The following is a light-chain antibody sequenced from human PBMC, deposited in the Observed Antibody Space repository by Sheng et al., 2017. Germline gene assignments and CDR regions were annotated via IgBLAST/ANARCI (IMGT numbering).Light chain of an antibody. CDR3: SSYTTSTVWV. CDR2: EVS. J-gene: IGLJ3*02. V-gene: IGLV2-14*01. Sequence: QSALTQPASVSGSPGQSITISCTGTSSDVGDYNYVSWYQQXPGKAPKLMIYEVSNLSSRGFYRFSGSKSGNTFSLTISGLQAEDEADYYCSSYTTSTVWVFGGGTKLTVL. CDR1: SSDVGDYNY.